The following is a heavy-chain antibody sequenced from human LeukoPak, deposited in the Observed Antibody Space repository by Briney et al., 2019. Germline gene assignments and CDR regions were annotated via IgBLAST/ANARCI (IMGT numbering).Heavy chain of an antibody. V-gene: IGHV3-21*01. CDR3: ARVAAAGQFDY. CDR1: GFTFSSYS. CDR2: ISSSSSSYI. D-gene: IGHD6-13*01. Sequence: GGSLRLSCAASGFTFSSYSMNWVRQAPGKGLEWVSSISSSSSSYIYYADSVKGRFAISRDNAKNSLYLQMNSLRAEDTAVYYCARVAAAGQFDYWGQGTLVTVSS. J-gene: IGHJ4*02.